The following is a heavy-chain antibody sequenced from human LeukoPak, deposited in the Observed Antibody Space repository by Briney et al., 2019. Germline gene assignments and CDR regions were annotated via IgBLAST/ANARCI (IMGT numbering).Heavy chain of an antibody. Sequence: ASVKVSCKASGYTFTGYYIHWVRQAPGQGLEWMGWINPNSGGTNYAQKFQGRVTMTRDTSISTAYMELSRLRSDDTAVYYCASSGHFDWFSFDYWGQGTLVTVSS. CDR1: GYTFTGYY. J-gene: IGHJ4*02. CDR2: INPNSGGT. V-gene: IGHV1-2*02. CDR3: ASSGHFDWFSFDY. D-gene: IGHD3-9*01.